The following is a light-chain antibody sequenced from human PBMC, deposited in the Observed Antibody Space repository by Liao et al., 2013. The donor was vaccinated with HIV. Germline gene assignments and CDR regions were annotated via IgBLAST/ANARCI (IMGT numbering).Light chain of an antibody. Sequence: YVLTQPPSVSVAPGQTAVMTCGGNNIRSRGVHWYQQRPGQAPVLVMYYDQNRPSGIPERISGSISGNTATLTISGVETGDEADYFCQVWDKTIDHPVFGGGTKLTVL. J-gene: IGLJ2*01. CDR1: NIRSRG. V-gene: IGLV3-21*01. CDR2: YDQ. CDR3: QVWDKTIDHPV.